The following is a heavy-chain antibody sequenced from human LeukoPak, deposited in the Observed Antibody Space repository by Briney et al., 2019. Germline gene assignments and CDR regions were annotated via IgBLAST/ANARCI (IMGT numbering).Heavy chain of an antibody. CDR1: GGSISSGGYY. J-gene: IGHJ4*02. CDR2: IYYSGST. V-gene: IGHV4-31*03. Sequence: SETLSLTCTVSGGSISSGGYYWSWIRQHPGKGLEWIGYIYYSGSTYYNPSLKSRVTISVDTSKNQFSLKLSSVTAADTAVYYCAREAIDPSMWGYCSSTSCPDYYFDYWGQGTLVTVSS. CDR3: AREAIDPSMWGYCSSTSCPDYYFDY. D-gene: IGHD2-2*01.